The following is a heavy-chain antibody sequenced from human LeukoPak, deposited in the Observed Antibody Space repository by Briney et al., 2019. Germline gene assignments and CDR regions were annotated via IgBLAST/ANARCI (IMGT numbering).Heavy chain of an antibody. D-gene: IGHD5-24*01. Sequence: GGSLRLSCAASGFTFSSYAMSWVRQAPGKGLEWVSAISGSGGSTYYADSVKGRFTISRDNSKNTLYLQMNSLRAEDTAVYYCAKDTFGGRWLQFGYFDYWGQGTLVTVSS. CDR3: AKDTFGGRWLQFGYFDY. CDR1: GFTFSSYA. CDR2: ISGSGGST. J-gene: IGHJ4*02. V-gene: IGHV3-23*01.